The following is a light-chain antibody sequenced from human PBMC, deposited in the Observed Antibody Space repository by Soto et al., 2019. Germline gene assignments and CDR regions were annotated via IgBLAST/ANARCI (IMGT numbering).Light chain of an antibody. V-gene: IGKV3-20*01. CDR2: GAS. Sequence: EIVLTQSTGTLSFSPGERATLSCRASQSVRTKLAWYQQRAGQAPRLLIYGASSRAPGIPDRFSGSGSGTDFTLTISRLEPEDFAVYYCQQYGMSRWTFGQGTKVDIK. J-gene: IGKJ1*01. CDR3: QQYGMSRWT. CDR1: QSVRTK.